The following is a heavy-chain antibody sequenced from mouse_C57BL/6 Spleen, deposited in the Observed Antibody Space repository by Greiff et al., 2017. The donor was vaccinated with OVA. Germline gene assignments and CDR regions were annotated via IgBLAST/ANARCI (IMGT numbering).Heavy chain of an antibody. V-gene: IGHV14-1*01. CDR2: IDPEDGDT. Sequence: VHVKQSGAELVRPGASVKLSCTASGFNIKDYYMHWVKQRPEQGLEWIGRIDPEDGDTEYAPKFQGKATMTADTSSNTAYLQLSSLTSEDTAVYYCTFYYSNYVWYFDVWGTGTTVTVSS. CDR3: TFYYSNYVWYFDV. D-gene: IGHD2-5*01. CDR1: GFNIKDYY. J-gene: IGHJ1*03.